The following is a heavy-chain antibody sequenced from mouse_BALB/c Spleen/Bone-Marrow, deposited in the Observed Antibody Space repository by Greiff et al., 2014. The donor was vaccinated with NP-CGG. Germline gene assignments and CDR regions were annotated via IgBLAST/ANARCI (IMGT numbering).Heavy chain of an antibody. J-gene: IGHJ4*01. CDR1: GYTFPRYW. CDR3: TRQYGNYYAMDY. V-gene: IGHV1-69*02. D-gene: IGHD2-10*02. CDR2: IYPSDSYT. Sequence: QVPLPQSGAGLVGPGASVKVSCQASGYTFPRYWVNWGKQRPGQGLEGIGNIYPSDSYTNYNQNFKDKATLTVDKSSSTAYMQLSSPTSEDSAVYYCTRQYGNYYAMDYWGQGTSVTVSS.